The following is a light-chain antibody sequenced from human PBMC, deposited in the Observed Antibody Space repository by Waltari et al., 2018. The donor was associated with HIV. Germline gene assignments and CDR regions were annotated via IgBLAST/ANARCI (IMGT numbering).Light chain of an antibody. CDR2: EVS. J-gene: IGLJ2*01. Sequence: QSALTQPASVSGSPGQSITISCTGTSSDVGGYNSVSWYQQHPGKAPKLMSYEVSNRPSGVSNRFSGSKSGNTASLTISGLQAEDEADYYCSSYTSSTTLVFGGGTKLTVL. CDR1: SSDVGGYNS. V-gene: IGLV2-14*01. CDR3: SSYTSSTTLV.